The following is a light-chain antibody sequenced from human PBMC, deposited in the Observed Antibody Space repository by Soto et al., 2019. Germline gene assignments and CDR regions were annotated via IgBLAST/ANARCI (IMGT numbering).Light chain of an antibody. V-gene: IGKV2-28*01. Sequence: DLVMTQSPLSLPVTPGEPASISCRSSQSLLHSNGYNYLDWYLQKPGQSPQLLIYLGSNRASGVPDRISGSGSGADFTLEISRVEAEDVGVYYCMQTLQSWTFGQGTKVEIK. CDR2: LGS. CDR3: MQTLQSWT. J-gene: IGKJ1*01. CDR1: QSLLHSNGYNY.